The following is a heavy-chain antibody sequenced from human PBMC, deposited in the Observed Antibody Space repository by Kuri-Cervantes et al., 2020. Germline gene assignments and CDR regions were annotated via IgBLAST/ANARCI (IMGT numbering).Heavy chain of an antibody. CDR3: ARDEYYDSSGYYFDY. V-gene: IGHV3-48*01. CDR1: GFTFSSYA. J-gene: IGHJ4*02. D-gene: IGHD3-22*01. CDR2: ISSSSSTI. Sequence: GESLKISCAASGFTFSSYAMSWVRQAPGKGLEWVSYISSSSSTIYYADSVKGRFTISRDNSKNTLYLQMNSLRAEDTAVYYCARDEYYDSSGYYFDYWGQGTLVTVSS.